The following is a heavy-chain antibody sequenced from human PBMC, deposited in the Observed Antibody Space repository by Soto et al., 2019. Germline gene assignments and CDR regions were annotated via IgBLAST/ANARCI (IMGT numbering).Heavy chain of an antibody. CDR1: GGTFSSYA. D-gene: IGHD3-16*01. Sequence: QVQLVQSGAEVKKPGSSVKDSCKASGGTFSSYAISWVRQAPGQGLEWMGGIIPVYGAANSAQKFQGRVTITADKSTTSAYMELSSLTSEDTAVYYCARDWVGGSWYFDLWGRGTLVTVSS. CDR3: ARDWVGGSWYFDL. CDR2: IIPVYGAA. V-gene: IGHV1-69*06. J-gene: IGHJ2*01.